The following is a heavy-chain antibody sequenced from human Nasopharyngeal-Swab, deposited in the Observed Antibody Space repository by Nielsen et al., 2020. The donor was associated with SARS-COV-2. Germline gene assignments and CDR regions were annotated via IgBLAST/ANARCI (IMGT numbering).Heavy chain of an antibody. Sequence: ASVKVSCKVSGYTLTELSMHWVRQAPGKGLEWMGGFDPEDGETIYAQKFQGRVTMTEDTSTDTAYMELGSLRSEDTAVYYCATVPAATPYAFDIWGQGTMVTVSS. CDR2: FDPEDGET. V-gene: IGHV1-24*01. D-gene: IGHD2-2*01. J-gene: IGHJ3*02. CDR1: GYTLTELS. CDR3: ATVPAATPYAFDI.